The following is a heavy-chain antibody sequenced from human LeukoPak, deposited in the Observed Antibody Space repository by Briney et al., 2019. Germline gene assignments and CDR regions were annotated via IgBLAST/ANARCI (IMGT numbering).Heavy chain of an antibody. CDR2: IYSGGST. CDR1: GFTVSSNY. V-gene: IGHV3-53*04. Sequence: PGGSLRLSCAASGFTVSSNYMSWVRQAPGKGLEWVSVIYSGGSTYYADSVKGRFTISRHNSKNTLYLQMNSLRAEDTAVYYCARGSYDFWSGYYSPGLDYWGQGTLVTVSS. J-gene: IGHJ4*02. CDR3: ARGSYDFWSGYYSPGLDY. D-gene: IGHD3-3*01.